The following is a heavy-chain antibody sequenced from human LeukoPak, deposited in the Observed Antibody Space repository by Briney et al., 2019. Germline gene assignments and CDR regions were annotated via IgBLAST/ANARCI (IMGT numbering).Heavy chain of an antibody. D-gene: IGHD6-19*01. J-gene: IGHJ4*02. CDR2: IKQDGSEK. Sequence: GGSLRLSCAASGFTFSNYWMTWVRQAPGKGLEWVANIKQDGSEKHYGDSVKGRFTISRDNAKNSLYLEMNSLRAEGTAVYYCARERSSGWNDCWGQGTLVTVSS. CDR1: GFTFSNYW. CDR3: ARERSSGWNDC. V-gene: IGHV3-7*01.